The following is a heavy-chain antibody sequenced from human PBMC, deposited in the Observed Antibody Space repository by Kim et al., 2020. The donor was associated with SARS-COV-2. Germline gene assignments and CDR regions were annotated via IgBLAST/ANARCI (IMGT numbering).Heavy chain of an antibody. CDR2: IYYSGST. CDR3: ARVNKGDYYDSSGYYKVRRELHY. Sequence: SETLSLTCTVSGGSISSGDYYWSWIRQRPGKGLEWIGYIYYSGSTYYNPSLKSRVTISVDTSKNQFSLKLSSVTAADTAVYYCARVNKGDYYDSSGYYKVRRELHYWGQGALVTVSS. J-gene: IGHJ4*02. CDR1: GGSISSGDYY. V-gene: IGHV4-30-4*01. D-gene: IGHD3-22*01.